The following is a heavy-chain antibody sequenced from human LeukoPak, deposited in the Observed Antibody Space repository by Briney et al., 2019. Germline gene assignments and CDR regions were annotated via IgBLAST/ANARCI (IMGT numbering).Heavy chain of an antibody. CDR3: ARDAVDTANAV. V-gene: IGHV3-74*01. CDR1: GFTFTTYW. CDR2: INSDGSIT. J-gene: IGHJ6*02. D-gene: IGHD5-18*01. Sequence: PGGSLRLSCAASGFTFTTYWMHWVRQAPGKGLMWVSHINSDGSITSYADSVKGRFTNSRDNAKNTLYLQMNSLRAEDTAVYYCARDAVDTANAVWGQGTTVTVSS.